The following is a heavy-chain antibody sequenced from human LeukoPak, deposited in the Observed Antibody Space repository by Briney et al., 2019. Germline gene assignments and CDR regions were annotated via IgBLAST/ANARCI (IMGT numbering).Heavy chain of an antibody. CDR3: ASDRAYDMVTAY. CDR1: GGSISSSSYY. V-gene: IGHV4-39*01. CDR2: IYYSGNT. J-gene: IGHJ4*02. D-gene: IGHD3-9*01. Sequence: SETLSLTCTVSGGSISSSSYYGGWIRQPPGKGLEWIGIIYYSGNTYYNPSLKSRVTISVDTSKNQFSLKLSSVTAADSAVYYCASDRAYDMVTAYWGQGTLVIVSS.